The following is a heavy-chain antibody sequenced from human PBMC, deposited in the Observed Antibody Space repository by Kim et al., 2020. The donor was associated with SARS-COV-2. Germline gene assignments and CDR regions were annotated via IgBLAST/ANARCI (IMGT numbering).Heavy chain of an antibody. CDR2: ISYDGSNK. CDR3: ARGEYCSSTSCYFPYYYGMDV. V-gene: IGHV3-30-3*01. D-gene: IGHD2-2*01. Sequence: GGSLRLSCAASGFTFSSYAMHWVRQAPGKGLEWVAVISYDGSNKYYADSVKGRFTISRDNSKNTLYLQMNSLRAEDTAVYYCARGEYCSSTSCYFPYYYGMDVWGQGTTVTVSS. CDR1: GFTFSSYA. J-gene: IGHJ6*02.